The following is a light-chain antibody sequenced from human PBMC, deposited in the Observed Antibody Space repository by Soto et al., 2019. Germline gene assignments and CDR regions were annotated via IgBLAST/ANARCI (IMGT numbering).Light chain of an antibody. CDR1: QTLYNN. CDR2: GAS. CDR3: QQYSDWPLT. Sequence: EIVMTQSPATLSVSPGERATLSCRASQTLYNNLAWYQQKLGQAPRLLIYGASARATDIPARFSGSGSGTDSTLTISGLQSEDFAIYYCQQYSDWPLTFGGGPKVEIK. J-gene: IGKJ4*01. V-gene: IGKV3-15*01.